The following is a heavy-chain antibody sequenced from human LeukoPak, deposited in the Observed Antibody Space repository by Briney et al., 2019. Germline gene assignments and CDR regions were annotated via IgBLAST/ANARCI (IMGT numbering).Heavy chain of an antibody. J-gene: IGHJ5*02. CDR3: ARSIDGYSSSWYSRGWFDP. CDR2: INHSGST. Sequence: SETLSLTCAVYGGSFSGYYWSWIRQPPGKGLEWIGDINHSGSTNYNPSLKSRVTISVDTSKNQFSLKLSSVTAADTAVYYCARSIDGYSSSWYSRGWFDPWGQGTLVTVSS. D-gene: IGHD6-13*01. V-gene: IGHV4-34*01. CDR1: GGSFSGYY.